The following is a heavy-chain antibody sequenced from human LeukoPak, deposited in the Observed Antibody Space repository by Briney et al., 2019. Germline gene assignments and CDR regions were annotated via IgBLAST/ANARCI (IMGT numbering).Heavy chain of an antibody. CDR1: GYTFTSYY. CDR3: ASSPLTVTTQA. D-gene: IGHD4-17*01. V-gene: IGHV1-46*01. Sequence: ASVKVSCKASGYTFTSYYMHWVRQAPGQGLEWMGIINPSGGSTSYAQKFQGRVTMTRDTSTSTVYMELSSLRSEDTGVYYCASSPLTVTTQAWGQGTLVTVSS. CDR2: INPSGGST. J-gene: IGHJ4*02.